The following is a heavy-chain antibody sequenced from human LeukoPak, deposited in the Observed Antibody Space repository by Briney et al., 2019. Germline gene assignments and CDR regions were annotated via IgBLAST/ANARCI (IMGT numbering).Heavy chain of an antibody. CDR1: GGLITTSIHY. J-gene: IGHJ4*02. Sequence: SETLSLTCSVSGGLITTSIHYWAWIRQPPGKGLEWIASSYYNGITYYNASLESRVTMSVDTSRNQFSLRLRSVSAADTSVYYCARQPTVKRGAVASNFDYWGQGTLVTVFS. CDR3: ARQPTVKRGAVASNFDY. CDR2: SYYNGIT. V-gene: IGHV4-39*01. D-gene: IGHD6-19*01.